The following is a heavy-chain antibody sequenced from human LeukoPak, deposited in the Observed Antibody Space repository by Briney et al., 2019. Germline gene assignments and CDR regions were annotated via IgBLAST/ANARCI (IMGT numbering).Heavy chain of an antibody. D-gene: IGHD2-2*01. CDR3: AEDLVVVPAAKGVGTDYYYMDV. CDR1: GFTFSSYA. J-gene: IGHJ6*03. Sequence: GGSLRLSCAASGFTFSSYAMSWVRQAPGKGLEWVSAISGSGGSTYYADSVKGRFTISRDNSKNTLYLQMNSLRAEDTAVYYCAEDLVVVPAAKGVGTDYYYMDVWGKGTTVTVSS. CDR2: ISGSGGST. V-gene: IGHV3-23*01.